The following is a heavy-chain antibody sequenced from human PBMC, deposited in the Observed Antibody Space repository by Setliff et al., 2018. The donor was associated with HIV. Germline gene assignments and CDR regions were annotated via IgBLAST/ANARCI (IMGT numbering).Heavy chain of an antibody. J-gene: IGHJ1*01. CDR3: TRDLTLYKL. CDR1: GFTFNTFA. Sequence: GGSLRLSCAASGFTFNTFAMTWVRQAPGKGLDWVSSIITNGGTTFYADSVKGRFIISRDNSNNMLYLQMNSLRAEDTARYYCTRDLTLYKLWGQGTLVTV. D-gene: IGHD1-1*01. CDR2: IITNGGTT. V-gene: IGHV3-23*01.